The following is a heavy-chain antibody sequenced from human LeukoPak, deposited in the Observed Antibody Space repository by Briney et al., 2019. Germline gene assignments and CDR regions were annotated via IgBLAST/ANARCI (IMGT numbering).Heavy chain of an antibody. V-gene: IGHV1-69*13. CDR1: RYPFTSYA. D-gene: IGHD2-2*01. Sequence: ASVKLSCKASRYPFTSYAMHWVRQAPGQGLEWMGGIIPIFGTANYAQKFQGRVTITADESTSTAYMELSSLRSEDTAVYYCARDWDTPTYCSSTSCPLWFDPWGQGTLVTVSS. J-gene: IGHJ5*02. CDR2: IIPIFGTA. CDR3: ARDWDTPTYCSSTSCPLWFDP.